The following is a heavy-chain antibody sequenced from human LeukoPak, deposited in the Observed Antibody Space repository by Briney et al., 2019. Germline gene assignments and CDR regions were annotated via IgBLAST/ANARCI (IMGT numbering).Heavy chain of an antibody. CDR1: GFTVSSNY. CDR3: ASVAARGGYYYYYMDV. J-gene: IGHJ6*03. V-gene: IGHV3-53*01. Sequence: PGGSLRLSCAASGFTVSSNYMSWVRQAPGKGLGWVSVIYSGGSTYYADSVKGRFTISRDNSKNTLYLQMNSLRAEDTAVYYCASVAARGGYYYYYMDVWGKGTTVTVSS. CDR2: IYSGGST. D-gene: IGHD2-15*01.